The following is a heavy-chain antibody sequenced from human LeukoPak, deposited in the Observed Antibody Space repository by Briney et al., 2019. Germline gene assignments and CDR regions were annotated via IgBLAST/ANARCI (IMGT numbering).Heavy chain of an antibody. V-gene: IGHV4-34*01. CDR1: GGSFSGYY. J-gene: IGHJ4*02. Sequence: SETLSLTCAVYGGSFSGYYWSWIRQPPGKGLEWIGEINHSGSTNYNPSLKSRVPISVDTSKNQFSLKLSSVTAADTAVYYCALVGYSYELVDYWGQGTLVTVSS. CDR2: INHSGST. D-gene: IGHD5-18*01. CDR3: ALVGYSYELVDY.